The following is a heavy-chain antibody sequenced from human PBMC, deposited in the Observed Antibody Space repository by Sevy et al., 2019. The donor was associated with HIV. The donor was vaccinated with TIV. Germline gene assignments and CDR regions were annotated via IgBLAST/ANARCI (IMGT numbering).Heavy chain of an antibody. J-gene: IGHJ5*02. CDR2: IGGGDT. V-gene: IGHV3-23*01. CDR1: GCTFNIYA. D-gene: IGHD2-21*01. CDR3: AKDGVSRNKLWDWFDP. Sequence: GGSLRLSCATSGCTFNIYAMSWVRQAPGKGLEWVSTIGGGDTYYADSVKGRFTISRDDSKSAVYLQMNSLRADDTAVYYCAKDGVSRNKLWDWFDPWSQGTLVTVSS.